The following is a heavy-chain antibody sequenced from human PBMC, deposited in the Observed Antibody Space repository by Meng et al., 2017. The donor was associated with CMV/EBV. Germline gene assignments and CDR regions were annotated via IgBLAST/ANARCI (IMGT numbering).Heavy chain of an antibody. Sequence: SETLSLTCAVYGGSFSGYYWSWIRQPPGKGLEWIGEINHSGSTNYNPSLKSRVTISVDTSKNQFSLKLSSVTAADTAVYYCAIFDSSGYYKGYWGQGTLVTVSS. CDR3: AIFDSSGYYKGY. V-gene: IGHV4-34*01. J-gene: IGHJ4*02. CDR2: INHSGST. D-gene: IGHD3-22*01. CDR1: GGSFSGYY.